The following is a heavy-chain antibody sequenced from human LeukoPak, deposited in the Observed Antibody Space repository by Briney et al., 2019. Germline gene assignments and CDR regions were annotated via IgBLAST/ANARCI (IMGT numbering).Heavy chain of an antibody. J-gene: IGHJ3*02. V-gene: IGHV3-20*04. CDR3: ARAKACSSTTCPSDI. D-gene: IGHD2-2*01. CDR2: INWNSGNT. Sequence: GGSLRLSCAASGFTFHDYGMTWVRQVPGKGLKWVSGINWNSGNTGYADSVKGRFTISRDNAKNSLYLQMNDLRAEDTALYYCARAKACSSTTCPSDIWGLGTMVTVSS. CDR1: GFTFHDYG.